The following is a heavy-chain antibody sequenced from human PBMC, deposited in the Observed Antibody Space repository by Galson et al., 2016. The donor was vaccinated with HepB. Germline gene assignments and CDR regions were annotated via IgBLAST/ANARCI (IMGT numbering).Heavy chain of an antibody. V-gene: IGHV3-7*03. CDR2: IKRDGSDK. CDR3: ARDDTKRADSAWYEAFDI. D-gene: IGHD6-19*01. Sequence: SLRLSCAASGFTLSSYWMTWVRQAPGKGLEWVANIKRDGSDKHYVDSVEGRFTVSRDNAKNSVYLQMNSLRAEDTAVYYGARDDTKRADSAWYEAFDIWGQGTTVTVSS. J-gene: IGHJ3*02. CDR1: GFTLSSYW.